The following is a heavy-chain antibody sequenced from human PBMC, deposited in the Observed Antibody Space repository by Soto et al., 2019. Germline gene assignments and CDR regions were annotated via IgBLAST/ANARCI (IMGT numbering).Heavy chain of an antibody. V-gene: IGHV3-33*06. D-gene: IGHD5-12*01. Sequence: PGGSLRLSCAASGFTFGTYAMHWVRQAPGKGLEWVAVIYYDGSNRYYADAVKGRFTISRDNSKNTLYLQMNSLRAEDTAVYHCAKHQYSGYDEPSDYWGQGTLVTVSS. CDR2: IYYDGSNR. J-gene: IGHJ4*02. CDR1: GFTFGTYA. CDR3: AKHQYSGYDEPSDY.